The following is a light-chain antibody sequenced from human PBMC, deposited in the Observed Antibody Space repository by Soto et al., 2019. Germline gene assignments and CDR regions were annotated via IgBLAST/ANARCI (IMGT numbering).Light chain of an antibody. CDR1: QSVSSSY. CDR2: GAS. J-gene: IGKJ1*01. V-gene: IGKV3-20*01. Sequence: IVLTQSPGTLSLSPGERATLSCRASQSVSSSYLAWSQQKFGQAPRLLIYGASSRATGIPDRFSGSGSGTDFTLAISRLEPEDFAVYYCQQYGSSSWTFGQGTKVDIK. CDR3: QQYGSSSWT.